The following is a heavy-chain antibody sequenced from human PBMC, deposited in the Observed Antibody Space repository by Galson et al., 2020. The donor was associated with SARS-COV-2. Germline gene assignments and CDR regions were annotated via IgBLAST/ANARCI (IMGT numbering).Heavy chain of an antibody. J-gene: IGHJ4*02. D-gene: IGHD6-19*01. CDR1: RYSFTNYW. Sequence: GESLKISCKASRYSFTNYWIGWVRQMPGKGLEWMGVIYPDDSYTIYSPSFQGQVTISADKSITTAYLQWSGLKASDTAMYYCARHGASSGWYEGSDYWGQGTLVAVSS. V-gene: IGHV5-51*01. CDR2: IYPDDSYT. CDR3: ARHGASSGWYEGSDY.